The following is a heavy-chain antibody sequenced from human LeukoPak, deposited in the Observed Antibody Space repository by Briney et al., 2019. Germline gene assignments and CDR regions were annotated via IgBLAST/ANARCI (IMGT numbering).Heavy chain of an antibody. D-gene: IGHD1-26*01. V-gene: IGHV3-48*03. J-gene: IGHJ4*02. CDR1: GFTFSSYE. CDR3: ARGQEWELLDY. CDR2: ISSSGNTI. Sequence: GGSLRLSCAASGFTFSSYEMNWVRQAPGKGLEWISYISSSGNTIYYADSVKGRFTISRDNAKNSLYLQMNSLRAEDTAVYYCARGQEWELLDYWGQGSLVTVSS.